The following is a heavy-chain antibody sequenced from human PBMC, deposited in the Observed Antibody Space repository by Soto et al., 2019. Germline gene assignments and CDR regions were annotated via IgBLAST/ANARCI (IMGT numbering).Heavy chain of an antibody. D-gene: IGHD3-16*02. Sequence: GGSLRLSCAASGFTFSSYAMSWVRQAPGKGLEWVSAISGSGGSTYYADSVKGRFTISRDNSKNTLYLQMNSLRAEDTAVYYCAKDRSISFGGVIVMSPFDYCGQGTLVIGSS. CDR3: AKDRSISFGGVIVMSPFDY. CDR1: GFTFSSYA. CDR2: ISGSGGST. V-gene: IGHV3-23*01. J-gene: IGHJ4*02.